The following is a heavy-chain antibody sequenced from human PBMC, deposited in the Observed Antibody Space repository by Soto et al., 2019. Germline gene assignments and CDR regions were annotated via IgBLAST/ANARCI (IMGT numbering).Heavy chain of an antibody. J-gene: IGHJ6*02. D-gene: IGHD3-16*01. Sequence: QVQLVQSGAEVKNPGASVKVSCKASGYTFTRYGIGWARQAPGQGLEWMGWINTYNGNTNDAQNVQGRVTLTTDTSTSTAYMELMSMRSNDTAIYYCAMVDVYVPASPQDVWGQGTTVIVSS. CDR2: INTYNGNT. CDR1: GYTFTRYG. V-gene: IGHV1-18*01. CDR3: AMVDVYVPASPQDV.